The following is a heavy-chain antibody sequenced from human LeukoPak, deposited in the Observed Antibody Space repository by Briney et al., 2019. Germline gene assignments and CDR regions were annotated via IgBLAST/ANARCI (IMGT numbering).Heavy chain of an antibody. J-gene: IGHJ4*02. Sequence: PGGSLRLSCAASGFTFSDYYMSWIRQAPGKGLEGVSYISSSSSYTNYADSVKGRFTISRDNAKNSLYLQMNSLRAEDTAVYYCARDRGYSGYDFWGQGTLVTVSS. CDR3: ARDRGYSGYDF. D-gene: IGHD5-12*01. CDR2: ISSSSSYT. CDR1: GFTFSDYY. V-gene: IGHV3-11*06.